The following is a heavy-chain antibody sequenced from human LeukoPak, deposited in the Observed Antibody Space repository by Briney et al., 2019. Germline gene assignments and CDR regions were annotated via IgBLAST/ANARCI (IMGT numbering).Heavy chain of an antibody. J-gene: IGHJ4*02. D-gene: IGHD5-12*01. Sequence: PSETLSLTCAVYGGSFSGYYWSWIRQPPGKGLEWIGEINHSGSTNYNPSLKSRVTISVDTSKNQFSLKLSSVTAADTAVYYCATTLYSGYDSVAFDYWGQGTLVTVSS. CDR1: GGSFSGYY. CDR3: ATTLYSGYDSVAFDY. V-gene: IGHV4-34*01. CDR2: INHSGST.